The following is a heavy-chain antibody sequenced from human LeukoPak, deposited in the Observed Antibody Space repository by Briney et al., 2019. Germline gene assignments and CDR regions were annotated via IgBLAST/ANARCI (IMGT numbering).Heavy chain of an antibody. Sequence: GASVKVSCKVSGYTLTELSMHWVRQAPGQGLEWMGGIIPIFGTANYAQKFQGRVTITADKSTSTAYMELSSLRSEDTAVYYCARDRLRGEQLVRIPFDPWGQGTLVTVSS. V-gene: IGHV1-69*06. CDR2: IIPIFGTA. CDR3: ARDRLRGEQLVRIPFDP. D-gene: IGHD6-6*01. CDR1: GYTLTELS. J-gene: IGHJ5*02.